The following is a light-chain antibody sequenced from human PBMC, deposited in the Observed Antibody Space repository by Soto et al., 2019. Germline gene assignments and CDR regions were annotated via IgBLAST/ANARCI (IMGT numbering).Light chain of an antibody. CDR2: ETS. CDR3: QESFYDPPT. CDR1: QNIRSY. Sequence: DIQMTQSPSSLSASVGERVTITCRASQNIRSYLSWYQQRQGKAPKILIFETSTLQSGVPSRFTGASSGTDCTLPISSLQPEDFLTYYCQESFYDPPTFGQGTKVDIK. V-gene: IGKV1-39*01. J-gene: IGKJ1*01.